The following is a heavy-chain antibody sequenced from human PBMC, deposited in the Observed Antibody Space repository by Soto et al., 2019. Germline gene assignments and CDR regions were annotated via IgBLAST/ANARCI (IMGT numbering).Heavy chain of an antibody. D-gene: IGHD3-16*01. J-gene: IGHJ6*02. Sequence: GGPLRLSCAASGFTFRSYWMHWIRQTPGKGLVWVSRINSDGSSTSYADSVKGRFTISRDNAKNTLYLQMNSLRAEDTAVYYCARTDTRATISYYDYVWGSPYYYGMDVWGQGTTVTSP. V-gene: IGHV3-74*01. CDR3: ARTDTRATISYYDYVWGSPYYYGMDV. CDR1: GFTFRSYW. CDR2: INSDGSST.